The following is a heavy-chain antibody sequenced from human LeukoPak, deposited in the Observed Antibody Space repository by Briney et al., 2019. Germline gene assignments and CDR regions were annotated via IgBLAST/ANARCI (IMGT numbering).Heavy chain of an antibody. J-gene: IGHJ6*04. D-gene: IGHD3-10*01. Sequence: PGGSLRLSCAASGFTVSSNYMSWVRQAPGKGLEWVSVIYSGGSTYYADSVKGRFTISRDNSKNTLYLQMNSLRAEDTAVYYCARDQRITMVRGVAPVHYYYGMDVWGKGTTVTVSS. CDR3: ARDQRITMVRGVAPVHYYYGMDV. V-gene: IGHV3-53*01. CDR2: IYSGGST. CDR1: GFTVSSNY.